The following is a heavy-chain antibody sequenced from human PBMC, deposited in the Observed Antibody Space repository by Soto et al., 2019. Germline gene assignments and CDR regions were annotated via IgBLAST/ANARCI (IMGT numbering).Heavy chain of an antibody. V-gene: IGHV4-34*01. Sequence: KTSETLSLTCAVYGGSFSGYYWSWIRQPPGKGLEWIGEINHSGSTNYNPSLKSRVTISVDTSKNQFSLKLSSVTAADTAVYYCARAGGSSSSWYSVLTHRRDNWFDPWGQGTLVTVSS. D-gene: IGHD6-13*01. J-gene: IGHJ5*02. CDR3: ARAGGSSSSWYSVLTHRRDNWFDP. CDR1: GGSFSGYY. CDR2: INHSGST.